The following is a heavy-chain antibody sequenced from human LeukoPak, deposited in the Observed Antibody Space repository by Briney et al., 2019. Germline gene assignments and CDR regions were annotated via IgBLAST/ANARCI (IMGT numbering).Heavy chain of an antibody. Sequence: GGSLRLSCAGSGFTFSSYGMHWVRQAPGKGLEWVAVISYDGSNKYYADSVKGRFTFSRDNSKNTLYLQMNSLRAEDTAVYYCAKDLKDYYDSSGSSGGFDYWGQGTLVTVSS. J-gene: IGHJ4*02. CDR3: AKDLKDYYDSSGSSGGFDY. CDR1: GFTFSSYG. V-gene: IGHV3-30*18. D-gene: IGHD3-22*01. CDR2: ISYDGSNK.